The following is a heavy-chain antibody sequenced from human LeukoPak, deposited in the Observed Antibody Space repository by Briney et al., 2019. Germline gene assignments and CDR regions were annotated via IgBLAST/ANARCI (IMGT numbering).Heavy chain of an antibody. CDR3: ARVSGDYWAIDY. V-gene: IGHV3-74*01. Sequence: GGSLRLSCAASGFSFSTTWMNWVRQAPGKGLVWVSRINSDGSSTTYADSVKGRFTISRDNAKNTLYLQVNSLRAEDTAVYYCARVSGDYWAIDYWGQGTLVTVSS. CDR2: INSDGSST. D-gene: IGHD4-17*01. CDR1: GFSFSTTW. J-gene: IGHJ4*02.